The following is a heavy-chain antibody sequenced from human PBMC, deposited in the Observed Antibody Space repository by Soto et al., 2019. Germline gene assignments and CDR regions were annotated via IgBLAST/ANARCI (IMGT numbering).Heavy chain of an antibody. CDR1: GYTFTSYD. J-gene: IGHJ6*02. Sequence: QVQLVQSGAEVKKPGASVKVSCKASGYTFTSYDINWVRQATGQGLEWMGWMNHNSGNTGYAQKFQGRVTMTRNTSIRAACMELSSLRPEYTAVYYRASEKTSYGMDVWGQGTTVTVSS. V-gene: IGHV1-8*01. CDR2: MNHNSGNT. CDR3: ASEKTSYGMDV.